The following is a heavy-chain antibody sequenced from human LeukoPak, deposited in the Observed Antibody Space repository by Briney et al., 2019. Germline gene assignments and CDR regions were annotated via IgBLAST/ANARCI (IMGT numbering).Heavy chain of an antibody. CDR2: ISPLGGGGGT. D-gene: IGHD3-16*01. Sequence: ASVKVSCKASGGTFSNHAISWVRQAPGQGLEWMAMISPLGGGGGTSYAQKFQGRVTMTRDMSTSTVVMEVNNLRSEDTAIYYCARDNEGGFDYWGQGTLVTVSS. CDR3: ARDNEGGFDY. CDR1: GGTFSNHA. V-gene: IGHV1-46*01. J-gene: IGHJ4*02.